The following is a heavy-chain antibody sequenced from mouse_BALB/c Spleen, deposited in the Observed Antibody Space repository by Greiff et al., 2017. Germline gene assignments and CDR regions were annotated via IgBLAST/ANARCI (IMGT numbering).Heavy chain of an antibody. CDR2: INPSSGYT. CDR3: ARISSHGYGYYAMDY. V-gene: IGHV1-4*02. CDR1: GYTFTSYT. J-gene: IGHJ4*01. Sequence: VQLQQSAAELARPGASVKMSCKASGYTFTSYTMHWVQQRPGQGLEWIGYINPSSGYTEYNQKFKDKTTLTADKSSSTAYMQLSSLTSEDSAVYYCARISSHGYGYYAMDYWGQGTSVTVSS. D-gene: IGHD1-2*01.